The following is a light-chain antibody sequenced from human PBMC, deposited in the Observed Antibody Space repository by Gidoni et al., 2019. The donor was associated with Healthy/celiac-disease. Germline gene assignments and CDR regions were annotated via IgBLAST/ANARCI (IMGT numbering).Light chain of an antibody. Sequence: DIQMTQSPSSLSASVGDRVTITCRASQSISSYLNWYQQKPGKSPKLLLYAASSLQSGVPSRFSGSGSGTDFTLTISSLQAEDFATYYCQQSYSTLYTFGQXTKLEIK. CDR3: QQSYSTLYT. V-gene: IGKV1-39*01. CDR2: AAS. J-gene: IGKJ2*01. CDR1: QSISSY.